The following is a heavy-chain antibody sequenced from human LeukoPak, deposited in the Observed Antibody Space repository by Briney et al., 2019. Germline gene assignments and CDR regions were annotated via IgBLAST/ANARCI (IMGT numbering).Heavy chain of an antibody. CDR3: ARGGTQGYCSGGSCYYYYYYGMDV. CDR2: IYYSGST. J-gene: IGHJ6*02. Sequence: SETLSLTCTVSGGSFSSGSYYWSWIRQPPGKGLEWIGYIYYSGSTNYNPSLKSRVTISVDTSKNQFSLKLSSVTAADTAVYYCARGGTQGYCSGGSCYYYYYYGMDVWGQGTTVTVSS. V-gene: IGHV4-61*01. D-gene: IGHD2-15*01. CDR1: GGSFSSGSYY.